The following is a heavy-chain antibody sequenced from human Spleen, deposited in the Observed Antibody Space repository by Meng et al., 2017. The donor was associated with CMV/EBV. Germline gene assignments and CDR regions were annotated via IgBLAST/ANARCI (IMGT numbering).Heavy chain of an antibody. CDR1: GFSFSSYA. CDR2: ISYDGNTH. V-gene: IGHV3-30*04. J-gene: IGHJ4*02. CDR3: ARRPLGAIGLGPFDY. D-gene: IGHD3/OR15-3a*01. Sequence: GESLKISCAASGFSFSSYAMHWVRQAPGKGLEWVAYISYDGNTHYYLDSVKGRFTISRDDFKNTVHLQMDNLRPDDTAVYYCARRPLGAIGLGPFDYWGQGTLVTVSS.